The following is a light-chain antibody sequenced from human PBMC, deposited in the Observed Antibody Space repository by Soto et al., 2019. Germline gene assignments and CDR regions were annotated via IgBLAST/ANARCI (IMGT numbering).Light chain of an antibody. CDR1: QSISSTY. J-gene: IGKJ1*01. Sequence: EIVLTPSPCPLSLSPGERATLSCRASQSISSTYLTWYHQRPGQAPRLLIYDASRRATGIPDRFSGSGSGTDFSLTISRLEPEDFAVYYCQHYDSARWTFGLGTKVDIK. CDR3: QHYDSARWT. V-gene: IGKV3-20*01. CDR2: DAS.